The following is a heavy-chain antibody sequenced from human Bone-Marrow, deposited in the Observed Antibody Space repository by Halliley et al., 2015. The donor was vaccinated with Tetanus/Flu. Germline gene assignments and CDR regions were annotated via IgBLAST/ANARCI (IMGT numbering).Heavy chain of an antibody. CDR1: GFTFSGYA. D-gene: IGHD4-17*01. Sequence: SLRLSCAASGFTFSGYAMHWVRQAPGKGLEWVAVTSFDGSNKDYADSVKGRFTISRDNSNNTLYLQMSSLRAEDTAVYYCAKDIYYYRDSLRAEYFQHWGQGTLVTVSS. CDR2: TSFDGSNK. CDR3: AKDIYYYRDSLRAEYFQH. V-gene: IGHV3-30-3*01. J-gene: IGHJ1*01.